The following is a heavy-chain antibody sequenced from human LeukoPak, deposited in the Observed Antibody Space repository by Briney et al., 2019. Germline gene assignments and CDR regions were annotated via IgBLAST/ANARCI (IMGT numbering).Heavy chain of an antibody. J-gene: IGHJ6*02. CDR3: ARLRVNLTADCSSTSCYYYYGMDV. CDR2: IYYSGST. V-gene: IGHV4-59*01. CDR1: GGSISSYY. D-gene: IGHD2-2*01. Sequence: SETLSLTCTVSGGSISSYYWSWIRQPPGKGLEWIGYIYYSGSTNYNPSLKSRVTISVDTSKNQFSLKLSSVTAADTAVYYCARLRVNLTADCSSTSCYYYYGMDVWGQGTTVTVSS.